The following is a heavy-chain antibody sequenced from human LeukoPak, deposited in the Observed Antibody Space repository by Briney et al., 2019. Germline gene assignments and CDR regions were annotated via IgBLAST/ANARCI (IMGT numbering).Heavy chain of an antibody. J-gene: IGHJ4*02. D-gene: IGHD3-22*01. CDR1: GFTFNDYY. Sequence: GGSLRLSCAASGFTFNDYYMNWIRQAPGKGLEWVSYISRSGTPIYYADSVKGRFTISRDNARNSLHLQMNSLSAEDTAVYYCAREWAGGDSSAYPPFDYWGQGTLVTVSS. V-gene: IGHV3-11*04. CDR3: AREWAGGDSSAYPPFDY. CDR2: ISRSGTPI.